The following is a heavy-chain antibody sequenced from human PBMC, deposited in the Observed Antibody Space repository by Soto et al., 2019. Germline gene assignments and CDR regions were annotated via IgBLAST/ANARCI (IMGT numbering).Heavy chain of an antibody. Sequence: SETRSLTWTVSGGSISSSTYYWGWIRQPPGKGLEWIGSVYYSGITYYNPSLKSRVTISVDTSNNQFSLKLNSVTAADTAVYYCARHQYYYDSSGYTLDYWGQGTLVTVSS. CDR1: GGSISSSTYY. CDR3: ARHQYYYDSSGYTLDY. CDR2: VYYSGIT. D-gene: IGHD3-22*01. J-gene: IGHJ4*02. V-gene: IGHV4-39*01.